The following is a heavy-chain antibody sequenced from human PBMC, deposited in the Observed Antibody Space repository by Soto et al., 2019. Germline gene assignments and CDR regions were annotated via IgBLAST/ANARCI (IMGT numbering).Heavy chain of an antibody. Sequence: EVQLVESGGGLVQPGRSLRLSCAASGFTFDDYAMHWVRQAPGKGLEWVSGISWNSGSIGYADSVKGRFTISRDNAXTSLYLQMNSLRAEDTALYYCAKSRIAVAGGIYFDYWGQGTLVTVSS. CDR1: GFTFDDYA. CDR3: AKSRIAVAGGIYFDY. J-gene: IGHJ4*02. D-gene: IGHD6-19*01. CDR2: ISWNSGSI. V-gene: IGHV3-9*01.